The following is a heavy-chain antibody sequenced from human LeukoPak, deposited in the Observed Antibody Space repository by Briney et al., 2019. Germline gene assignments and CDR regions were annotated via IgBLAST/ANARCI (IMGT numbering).Heavy chain of an antibody. D-gene: IGHD3-22*01. CDR3: ARPPYYYDSSGYSHNYYYYYYMDV. J-gene: IGHJ6*03. V-gene: IGHV4-34*01. CDR1: GGSFSGYY. CDR2: INHSGST. Sequence: SETLSLTCAVYGGSFSGYYWSWIRQPPGKGLEWIGEINHSGSTNYNPSLKSRVTISVDTSKNQFSLKLSSVTAADTAVYYCARPPYYYDSSGYSHNYYYYYYMDVWGKGTTVTVSS.